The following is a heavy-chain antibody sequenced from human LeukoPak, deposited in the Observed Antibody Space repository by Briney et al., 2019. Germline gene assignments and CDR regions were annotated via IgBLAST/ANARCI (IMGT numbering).Heavy chain of an antibody. CDR2: IYYSGST. D-gene: IGHD1-1*01. CDR1: GGSINNYY. J-gene: IGHJ6*04. V-gene: IGHV4-59*01. CDR3: ARDGNWNDRDGYYYYGMDV. Sequence: SETLSLTCTVSGGSINNYYWSWIRQPPGKGLEWIGYIYYSGSTNYNPSLKSRVTISVHTSKNQFSLKLSSVTAADTAVYYCARDGNWNDRDGYYYYGMDVWGKGITATVSS.